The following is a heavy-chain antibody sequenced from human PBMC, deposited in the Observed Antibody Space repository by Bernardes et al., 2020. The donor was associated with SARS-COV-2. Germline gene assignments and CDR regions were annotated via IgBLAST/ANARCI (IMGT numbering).Heavy chain of an antibody. Sequence: SVKVSCKASGGTFSSYAISWVRQAPGQGLEWMGGIIPIFGTANYAQKFQGRVTITADESTSTAYMELSSLRSEDTAVYYCARAKYYDFWSGWGFYYYGMDDWGQGTTVTVSS. V-gene: IGHV1-69*13. D-gene: IGHD3-3*01. CDR2: IIPIFGTA. CDR1: GGTFSSYA. J-gene: IGHJ6*02. CDR3: ARAKYYDFWSGWGFYYYGMDD.